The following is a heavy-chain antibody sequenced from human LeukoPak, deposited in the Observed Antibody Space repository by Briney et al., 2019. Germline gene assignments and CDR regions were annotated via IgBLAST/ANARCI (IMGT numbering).Heavy chain of an antibody. CDR3: ARDPTVTPIDY. D-gene: IGHD4-17*01. J-gene: IGHJ4*02. CDR2: ISGSGGST. V-gene: IGHV3-23*01. Sequence: GGTLRLSCAASGFTFSSYGMSWVRQAPGKGLEWVSAISGSGGSTYYADSVKGRFTISRDNAKNSLYLQMNSLRAEDTAVYYCARDPTVTPIDYWGQGTLVTVSS. CDR1: GFTFSSYG.